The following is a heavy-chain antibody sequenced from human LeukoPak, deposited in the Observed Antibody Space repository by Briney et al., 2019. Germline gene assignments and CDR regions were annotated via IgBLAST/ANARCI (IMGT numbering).Heavy chain of an antibody. CDR1: GGSISSDVYY. CDR3: ASERNVPVTTGGYYIDH. J-gene: IGHJ4*02. CDR2: IQTGGTT. V-gene: IGHV4-61*02. D-gene: IGHD4-17*01. Sequence: SETLSLTCSVSGGSISSDVYYWTWIRQPAGKGLEFLGRIQTGGTTYYNPSLKSRVMMSLDTSKNQFSLSLTSMTAADTAMYYCASERNVPVTTGGYYIDHWGQGTLVSVSS.